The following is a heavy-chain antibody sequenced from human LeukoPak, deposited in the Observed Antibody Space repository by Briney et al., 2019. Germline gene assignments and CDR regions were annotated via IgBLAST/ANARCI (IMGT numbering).Heavy chain of an antibody. CDR3: ARARGIAAAEDY. CDR2: IKQDGSEK. J-gene: IGHJ4*02. V-gene: IGHV3-7*03. D-gene: IGHD6-13*01. Sequence: GGSLRLSCAASGFSLSSYWMGWVRQAPGKGLEWVANIKQDGSEKYYVDSVKGRFTITRDNAKNSLYLQMNSLRAEDTAVYYCARARGIAAAEDYWGQGTLVTVSS. CDR1: GFSLSSYW.